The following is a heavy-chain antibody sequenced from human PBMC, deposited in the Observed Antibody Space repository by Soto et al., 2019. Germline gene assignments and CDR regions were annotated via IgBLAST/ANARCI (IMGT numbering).Heavy chain of an antibody. Sequence: EVQLVESGGGLVQPGGSLKLSCAASEFTFSGSAMHWVRQASGKGLEWVGRIRSKPNNYATAYGASVKGRFTISRDDSKNTEYLQMTSLNTEDTAVYYCSRQASDFWSGKPQYYMDVWGKGTTVTVSS. CDR3: SRQASDFWSGKPQYYMDV. V-gene: IGHV3-73*01. CDR2: IRSKPNNYAT. CDR1: EFTFSGSA. J-gene: IGHJ6*03. D-gene: IGHD3-3*01.